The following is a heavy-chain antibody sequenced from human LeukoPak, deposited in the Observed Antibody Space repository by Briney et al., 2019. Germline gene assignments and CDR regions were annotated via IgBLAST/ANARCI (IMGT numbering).Heavy chain of an antibody. CDR3: ARHGTTVVTSGPYNWFDP. J-gene: IGHJ5*02. CDR2: IYYSGST. D-gene: IGHD4-23*01. CDR1: GGSIGSYY. V-gene: IGHV4-59*08. Sequence: SETLSLTCTVSGGSIGSYYWGWIRQPPGKGLEWIGYIYYSGSTNYNPSLKTRVTISVDTSKNQFSLKLSSLTAADTAVYYCARHGTTVVTSGPYNWFDPWGQGTLVTVSS.